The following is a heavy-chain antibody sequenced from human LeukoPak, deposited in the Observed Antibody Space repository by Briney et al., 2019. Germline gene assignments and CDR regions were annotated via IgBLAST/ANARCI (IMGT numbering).Heavy chain of an antibody. J-gene: IGHJ4*02. CDR2: INHSGST. V-gene: IGHV4-34*01. CDR1: GGSFSGYY. Sequence: SETLSLTCAVYGGSFSGYYWSWIRQPPGKGLEWIGEINHSGSTNYNPSLKSRVTISVDTSKNQFSLKLSSVTAADTAVYYCARHDSDGRDIDYWGQGTLVTVSS. D-gene: IGHD3-10*01. CDR3: ARHDSDGRDIDY.